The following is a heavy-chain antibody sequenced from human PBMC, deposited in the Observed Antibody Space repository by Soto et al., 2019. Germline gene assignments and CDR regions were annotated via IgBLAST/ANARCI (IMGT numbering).Heavy chain of an antibody. D-gene: IGHD1-26*01. V-gene: IGHV3-48*02. J-gene: IGHJ6*02. CDR2: ISSSSSTI. CDR3: ARGGWDLPPVYYYYGMDV. CDR1: GFTFSSYS. Sequence: EVQLVESGGGLVQPGGSLRLSCAASGFTFSSYSMNWVRQAPGKGLEWVSYISSSSSTIYYADSVKGRFTISRDNAKNSLYLQRNSLRDEDTAVYYCARGGWDLPPVYYYYGMDVWGQGTTVTVSS.